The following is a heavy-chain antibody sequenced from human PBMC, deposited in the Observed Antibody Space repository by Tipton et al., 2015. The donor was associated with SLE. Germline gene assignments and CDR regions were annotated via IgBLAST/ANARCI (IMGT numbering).Heavy chain of an antibody. CDR1: GYTFTSYY. V-gene: IGHV1-2*06. Sequence: QSGPEVKQPGASVKVSCKASGYTFTSYYIHWVRQAPGQGLEWMGRINPNSGGTNYAQKFQGRVTMTRDTSISTAYMEQSRLRSDDTAVYYCARESGGDHDAFDNWGQGTMVIVSS. J-gene: IGHJ3*02. CDR2: INPNSGGT. D-gene: IGHD4-17*01. CDR3: ARESGGDHDAFDN.